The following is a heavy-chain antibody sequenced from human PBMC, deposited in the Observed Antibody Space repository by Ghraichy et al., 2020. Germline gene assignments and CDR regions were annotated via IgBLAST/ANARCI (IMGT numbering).Heavy chain of an antibody. CDR2: IKRKIDGETT. J-gene: IGHJ4*02. V-gene: IGHV3-15*01. CDR1: GFDFSNAW. D-gene: IGHD1-26*01. CDR3: ATESLGGMNY. Sequence: GGSLRLSCAASGFDFSNAWMSWVRQAPGKGLEWVGRIKRKIDGETTDYGAPVKGRFTVSRDDSKNTLYLHLSGLTTEDSAMYYCATESLGGMNYWGQGTLVTVSS.